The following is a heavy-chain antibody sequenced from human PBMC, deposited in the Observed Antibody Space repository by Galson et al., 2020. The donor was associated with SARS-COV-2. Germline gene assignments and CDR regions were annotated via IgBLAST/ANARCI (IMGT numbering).Heavy chain of an antibody. CDR3: AREGIALGDI. J-gene: IGHJ3*02. D-gene: IGHD6-13*01. Sequence: GESLKISCAASGFTFSSYEMNWVRQAPGKGLEWLSYMSSSGRTIYYAESLKGRFTISRDNAKNSLYLQMNSLRVEDTAVYYCAREGIALGDIWGQGTMVTVSS. CDR1: GFTFSSYE. V-gene: IGHV3-48*03. CDR2: MSSSGRTI.